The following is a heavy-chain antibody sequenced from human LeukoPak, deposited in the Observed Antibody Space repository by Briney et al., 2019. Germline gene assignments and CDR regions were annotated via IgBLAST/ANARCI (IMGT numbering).Heavy chain of an antibody. CDR1: GYTFTSYA. J-gene: IGHJ4*02. CDR3: ARGGYSGSYYTFDY. V-gene: IGHV1-69*13. CDR2: IIPIFGTA. D-gene: IGHD1-26*01. Sequence: SVKVSCKASGYTFTSYAISWVRQAPGQGLEWMGGIIPIFGTANYAQKFQGRVTITADESTSTAYMELSSLRSEDTAVYYCARGGYSGSYYTFDYWGQGTLVTVSS.